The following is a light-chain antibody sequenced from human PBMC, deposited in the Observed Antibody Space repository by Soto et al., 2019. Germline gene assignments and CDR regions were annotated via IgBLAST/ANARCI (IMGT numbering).Light chain of an antibody. CDR3: ASYAGSDNFVV. J-gene: IGLJ2*01. CDR1: SSDVGGYNY. CDR2: EVT. V-gene: IGLV2-8*01. Sequence: QSVLTQPPSASGSPGQSVTISCTGTSSDVGGYNYVSWYQRHPDRAPKLMIYEVTKRPSGVPDRFSGSKSGNTASLTVSELQAEDDADYYCASYAGSDNFVVFGGGTKLTVL.